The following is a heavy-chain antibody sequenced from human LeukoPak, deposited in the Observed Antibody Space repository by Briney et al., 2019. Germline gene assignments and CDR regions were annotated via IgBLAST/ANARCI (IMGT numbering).Heavy chain of an antibody. CDR1: GFTFSSYG. CDR3: AKLLWFGDLGGGPFDI. D-gene: IGHD3-10*01. V-gene: IGHV3-30*02. J-gene: IGHJ3*02. Sequence: GRPLRLSCAASGFTFSSYGMHWVRQAPGKGLEWVAFIRYDGSNKYYADSVKGRFTISRDNSKNTLYLQMNSLRAEDTAIYYCAKLLWFGDLGGGPFDIWGQGTMVTVSS. CDR2: IRYDGSNK.